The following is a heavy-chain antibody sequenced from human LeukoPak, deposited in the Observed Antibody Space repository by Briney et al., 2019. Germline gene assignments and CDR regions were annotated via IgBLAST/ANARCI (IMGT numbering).Heavy chain of an antibody. D-gene: IGHD3-10*01. CDR3: ARIDGSGSYFDV. Sequence: PSETLSLTCTVSGGSISSSSYYWGWIRQPPGKGLEWIGSIYYSGSTYYNPSLKSRVTISVDTSKNQFSLKLSSVTAADTAVYYCARIDGSGSYFDVWGQGTTVTVSS. CDR1: GGSISSSSYY. CDR2: IYYSGST. J-gene: IGHJ6*02. V-gene: IGHV4-39*07.